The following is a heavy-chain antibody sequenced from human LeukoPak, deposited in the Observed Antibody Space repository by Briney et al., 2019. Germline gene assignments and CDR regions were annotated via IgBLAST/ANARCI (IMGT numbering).Heavy chain of an antibody. CDR2: MNPNSGNT. J-gene: IGHJ4*02. CDR1: GYTFTSYD. D-gene: IGHD3-22*01. V-gene: IGHV1-8*03. CDR3: AREETSKYYYDSSGYVFERTFDY. Sequence: ASVKVSCKASGYTFTSYDINWVRQATGQGLEWMGWMNPNSGNTGYAQKFQGRVTITRNTSISTAYMELSSLRSEDTAVYYCAREETSKYYYDSSGYVFERTFDYWGQGTLVTVSS.